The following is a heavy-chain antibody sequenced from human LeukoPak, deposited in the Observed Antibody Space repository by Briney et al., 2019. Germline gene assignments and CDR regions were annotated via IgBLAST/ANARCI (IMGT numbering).Heavy chain of an antibody. CDR3: AKDKRNIGSGTLHDY. D-gene: IGHD6-19*01. CDR2: ISGSGGST. CDR1: GFSISSYA. Sequence: GGSLRLSCAASGFSISSYAMSWVRQAPGKGLEWVSAISGSGGSTYYADSVKGRFTISRDNSKNTLYLQMNSLRAEDTAVYYCAKDKRNIGSGTLHDYWGQGTLVTVSS. J-gene: IGHJ4*02. V-gene: IGHV3-23*01.